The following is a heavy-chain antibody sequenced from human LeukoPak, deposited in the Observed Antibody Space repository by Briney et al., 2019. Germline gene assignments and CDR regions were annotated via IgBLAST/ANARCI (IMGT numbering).Heavy chain of an antibody. CDR1: GYNFATYW. CDR3: ARSPSMRDAFDI. V-gene: IGHV5-51*03. J-gene: IGHJ3*02. CDR2: IDPGASDT. D-gene: IGHD6-6*01. Sequence: EVQLVQSGAEVKKPGESLKISCKGSGYNFATYWIGWVRQMPGHGLEWMGIIDPGASDTRYSPSFQGQVTISADKSISIAYLQWSSLKASDTAMYYCARSPSMRDAFDIWGQGTMVTVSS.